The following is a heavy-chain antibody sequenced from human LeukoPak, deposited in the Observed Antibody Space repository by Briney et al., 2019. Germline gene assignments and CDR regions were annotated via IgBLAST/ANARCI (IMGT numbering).Heavy chain of an antibody. CDR1: GFSLSSGVVG. V-gene: IGHV2-5*01. CDR2: IYWNDDK. Sequence: SGPTLVKPRPPLTLTCSFSGFSLSSGVVGVGWIRQPPGKALEWLALIYWNDDKHYSPSLKNSLTITKDTSENQVVLTLTNMEPVDTATYYCTHTVDYGGNPNDYWGQGTLVTVSS. CDR3: THTVDYGGNPNDY. D-gene: IGHD4-23*01. J-gene: IGHJ4*02.